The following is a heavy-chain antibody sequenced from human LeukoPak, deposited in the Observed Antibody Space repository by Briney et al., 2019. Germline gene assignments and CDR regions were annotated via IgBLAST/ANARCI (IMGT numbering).Heavy chain of an antibody. CDR3: ARVNGDHTDYYYYYYMDV. V-gene: IGHV3-48*03. Sequence: GGSLRLSCAASGFTFSSYEMNWVRQAPGKGLEWVSYISSSGSTIYYADSVKGRFTISRDNAKNSLYLQMNSLRAEDTAVYYCARVNGDHTDYYYYYYMDVWGKGTTVTVSS. CDR2: ISSSGSTI. CDR1: GFTFSSYE. D-gene: IGHD7-27*01. J-gene: IGHJ6*03.